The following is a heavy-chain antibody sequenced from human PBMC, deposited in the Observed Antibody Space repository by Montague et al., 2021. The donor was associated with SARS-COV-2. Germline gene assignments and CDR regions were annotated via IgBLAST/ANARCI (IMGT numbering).Heavy chain of an antibody. D-gene: IGHD3-10*01. CDR1: GGSISSGGYC. CDR3: ARSKLWFGELLLSDAFDI. Sequence: TLSLTCTVSGGSISSGGYCWSWIRQHPGKGLEWIGHIYYSGSTYYNPSLKSRVTISVDTSKNQFSLKLSSVTAADTAVYYCARSKLWFGELLLSDAFDIWGQGTMVTVSS. V-gene: IGHV4-31*03. J-gene: IGHJ3*02. CDR2: IYYSGST.